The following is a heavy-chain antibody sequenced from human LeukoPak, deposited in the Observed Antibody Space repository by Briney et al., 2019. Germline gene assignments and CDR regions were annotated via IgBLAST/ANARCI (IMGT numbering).Heavy chain of an antibody. D-gene: IGHD2-15*01. CDR3: AREARDIVTYYYGMDV. CDR1: GGSISSYY. Sequence: SETLSLTCTVSGGSISSYYWGWIRQPPGKGLEWIGSIYYSGSTYYNPSLKSRVTISVDTSKNQFSLKLSSVTAADTAVYYCAREARDIVTYYYGMDVWGQGTTVTVSS. CDR2: IYYSGST. V-gene: IGHV4-39*07. J-gene: IGHJ6*02.